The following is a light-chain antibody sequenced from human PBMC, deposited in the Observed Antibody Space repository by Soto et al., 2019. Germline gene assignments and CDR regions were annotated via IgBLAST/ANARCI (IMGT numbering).Light chain of an antibody. CDR1: SSDVGGYNH. CDR2: DVS. V-gene: IGLV2-14*03. CDR3: SSYTATRTVV. J-gene: IGLJ3*02. Sequence: QSALTQPASVSGSPGQSITIACTGTSSDVGGYNHVSWYQVHPGKAPRLVIYDVSIRPPAVSDRFPGSTSGNTASLTISGLQAEDEADYCCSSYTATRTVVFGGGTKLTVL.